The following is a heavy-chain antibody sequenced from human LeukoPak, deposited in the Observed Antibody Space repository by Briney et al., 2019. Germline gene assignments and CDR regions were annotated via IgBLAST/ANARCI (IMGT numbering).Heavy chain of an antibody. V-gene: IGHV3-21*01. CDR3: ARVPNMERLDWPHLDY. CDR2: ISSSSSYI. J-gene: IGHJ4*02. Sequence: PGGSLRLSCAASGFTFRSYSMNWVRQAPGKGLEWVSSISSSSSYIYYADSVKGRFTISRDNAKNSLYLQMNSLRAEETAMYYCARVPNMERLDWPHLDYWGQGTLVTVSS. D-gene: IGHD3-3*01. CDR1: GFTFRSYS.